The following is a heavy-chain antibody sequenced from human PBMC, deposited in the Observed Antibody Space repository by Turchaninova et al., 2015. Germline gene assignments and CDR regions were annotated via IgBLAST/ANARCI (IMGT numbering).Heavy chain of an antibody. CDR1: GCTVGARD. CDR3: ARVRVNYYARTGGEFDP. CDR2: INSDGSRI. V-gene: IGHV3-74*01. D-gene: IGHD3-10*01. Sequence: EVPLVESGGGLVQRGGALRSSRAASGCTVGARDMHWVRQAPGKGLVWVSGINSDGSRIRYADAVKGRFTISRDNAKNTLYLQMNSLRAEDTAVYFCARVRVNYYARTGGEFDPWGQGTLVTVSS. J-gene: IGHJ5*02.